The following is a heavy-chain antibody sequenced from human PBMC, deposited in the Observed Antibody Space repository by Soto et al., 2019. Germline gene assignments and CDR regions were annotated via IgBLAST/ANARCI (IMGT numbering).Heavy chain of an antibody. CDR3: AREGTYYYGSGSLRGPNWFAP. CDR1: GYTFTSYD. V-gene: IGHV1-8*01. CDR2: MNPNSGNT. J-gene: IGHJ5*02. D-gene: IGHD3-10*01. Sequence: ASVKVSCKASGYTFTSYDINWVRQATGQGLEWMGWMNPNSGNTGYAQKFQGRVTMTRNTSISTAYMELSSPRSEDTAVYYYAREGTYYYGSGSLRGPNWFAPWGQGTLVTVSS.